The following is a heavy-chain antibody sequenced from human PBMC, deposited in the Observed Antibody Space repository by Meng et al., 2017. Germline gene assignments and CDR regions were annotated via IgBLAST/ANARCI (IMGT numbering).Heavy chain of an antibody. CDR1: GYTFTSYD. Sequence: QVQLGQSGAKVKKPGASVKVSCKASGYTFTSYDINWVRQANGQGLEWMGWMNPNSGNTGYAQKFQGRVTMTRNTSISTAYMELSSLRSEDTAVYYCARAHYDYVWGSYRNGGFDYWGQGTLVTVSS. J-gene: IGHJ4*02. CDR2: MNPNSGNT. V-gene: IGHV1-8*01. CDR3: ARAHYDYVWGSYRNGGFDY. D-gene: IGHD3-16*02.